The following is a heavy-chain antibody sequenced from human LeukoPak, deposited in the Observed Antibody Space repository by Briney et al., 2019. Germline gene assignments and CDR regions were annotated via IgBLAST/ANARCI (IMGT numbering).Heavy chain of an antibody. D-gene: IGHD3-9*01. CDR3: ASDILTGYSSPLNYGMDV. Sequence: PWASVKVSCKASGYTFTGYYMHWVRQAPGQGLEWMGWINPNSGGTNYAQKFQGRVTMTRDTSISTAYMELSRLRSDDTAVYYCASDILTGYSSPLNYGMDVWGQGTTVTVSS. CDR2: INPNSGGT. CDR1: GYTFTGYY. V-gene: IGHV1-2*02. J-gene: IGHJ6*02.